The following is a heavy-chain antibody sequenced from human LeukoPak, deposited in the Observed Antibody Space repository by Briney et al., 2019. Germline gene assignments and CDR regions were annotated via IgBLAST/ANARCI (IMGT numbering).Heavy chain of an antibody. CDR1: GFTVSSIY. Sequence: PGGSLTLSCVASGFTVSSIYMSWVRPAPGEGLEWVSVIYSAGNTYYTDSVKGRFTISRHNSENTPYLQMNRLRVEDTAVYFCARGGTPGYSSGRIDYWGQGTLVTVSS. V-gene: IGHV3-53*04. J-gene: IGHJ4*02. D-gene: IGHD6-19*01. CDR3: ARGGTPGYSSGRIDY. CDR2: IYSAGNT.